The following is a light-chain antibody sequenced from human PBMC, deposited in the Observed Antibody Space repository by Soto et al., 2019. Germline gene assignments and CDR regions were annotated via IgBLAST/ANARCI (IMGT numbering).Light chain of an antibody. J-gene: IGKJ4*01. Sequence: DIVLTQSPATLSLSSGERATLSCRASQSVSNSLAWYQQKPGQAPRLLIYDASSRAAGIPARFCGSGSGTDLPLTISSLESEDFALYYCQKRSNRLCFGGGSTVEIK. CDR3: QKRSNRLC. V-gene: IGKV3-11*01. CDR2: DAS. CDR1: QSVSNS.